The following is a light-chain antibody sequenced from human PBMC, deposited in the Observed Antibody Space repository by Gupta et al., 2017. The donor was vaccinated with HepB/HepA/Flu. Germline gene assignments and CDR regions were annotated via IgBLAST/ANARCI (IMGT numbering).Light chain of an antibody. CDR3: QQSDSIPLT. V-gene: IGKV1-39*01. J-gene: IGKJ4*01. CDR2: AAS. Sequence: DIQMTQSPSSLSASVGDRVTITCRASQTISSYLNWYHQKPGKAPKLLIYAASSLQSGVPSRFSGSGSGTDFTLTISRLQPEDFATYYCQQSDSIPLTFGGGTKVEI. CDR1: QTISSY.